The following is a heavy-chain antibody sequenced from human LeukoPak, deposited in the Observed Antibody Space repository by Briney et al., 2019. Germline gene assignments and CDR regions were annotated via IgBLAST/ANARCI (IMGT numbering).Heavy chain of an antibody. V-gene: IGHV4-59*01. CDR3: ARDRLAVAGLDY. D-gene: IGHD6-19*01. CDR1: GGSISSYY. J-gene: IGHJ4*02. CDR2: IYYSGST. Sequence: PSETLSLTCTVSGGSISSYYWSWIRQPPGKGLEWIGYIYYSGSTNYNPSLKSRVTISVDTSKNQFSLKLSSVTAADTAVYYCARDRLAVAGLDYWGQGTLVTVSS.